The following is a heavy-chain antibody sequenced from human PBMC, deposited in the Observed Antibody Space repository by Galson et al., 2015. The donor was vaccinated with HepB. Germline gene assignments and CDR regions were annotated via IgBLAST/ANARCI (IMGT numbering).Heavy chain of an antibody. Sequence: CAISGDSVSSNSAAWNWIRQSPSRGLEWLGRTYYRSKWYNDYAVSVKSRITINPDTSKNQFSLQLNSVTPEDTAVYYCAREGIAAAGRGYYYYGMDVWGQGTTVTVSS. V-gene: IGHV6-1*01. CDR3: AREGIAAAGRGYYYYGMDV. D-gene: IGHD6-13*01. J-gene: IGHJ6*02. CDR2: TYYRSKWYN. CDR1: GDSVSSNSAA.